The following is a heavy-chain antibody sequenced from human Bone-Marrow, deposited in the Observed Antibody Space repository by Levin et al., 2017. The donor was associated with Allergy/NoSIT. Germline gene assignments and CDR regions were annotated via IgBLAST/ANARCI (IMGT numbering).Heavy chain of an antibody. D-gene: IGHD2-2*02. V-gene: IGHV1-2*06. J-gene: IGHJ6*03. CDR1: GYTFTGYY. CDR2: INPNSGGT. CDR3: ARELYCSSTSCYSDMDV. Sequence: ASVKVSCKASGYTFTGYYMHWVRQAPGQGLEWMGRINPNSGGTNYAQKFQGRVTMTRDTSISTAYMELSRLRSDDTAVYYCARELYCSSTSCYSDMDVWGKGTTVTVSS.